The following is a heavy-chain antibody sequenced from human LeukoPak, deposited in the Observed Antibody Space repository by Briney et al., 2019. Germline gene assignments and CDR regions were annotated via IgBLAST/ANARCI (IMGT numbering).Heavy chain of an antibody. CDR2: MNSDGSIT. D-gene: IGHD3-10*01. Sequence: PGGSLRLSWAAAAFTISSSWIDCVRQAPGKGLVWVSRMNSDGSITNYADSVKGRFTISRDNAKTTLYLQMNSLRVEDTAVYYCVRDVRGCCDYWGQGTLVTVSS. V-gene: IGHV3-74*01. J-gene: IGHJ4*02. CDR3: VRDVRGCCDY. CDR1: AFTISSSW.